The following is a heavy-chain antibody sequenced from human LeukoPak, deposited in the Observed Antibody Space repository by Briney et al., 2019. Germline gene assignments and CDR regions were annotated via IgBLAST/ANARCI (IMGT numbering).Heavy chain of an antibody. J-gene: IGHJ4*02. CDR1: GYTFTSYG. CDR2: ISAYNGNT. Sequence: ASVKVSCKASGYTFTSYGISWVRQAPGQGLEWMGWISAYNGNTNYAQKLQGRVSMTTDTSTSTAYMELRSLRSDDTAVYYCARVEPAATIFGVVRKIDYWGQGTLVTVSS. CDR3: ARVEPAATIFGVVRKIDY. V-gene: IGHV1-18*01. D-gene: IGHD3-3*01.